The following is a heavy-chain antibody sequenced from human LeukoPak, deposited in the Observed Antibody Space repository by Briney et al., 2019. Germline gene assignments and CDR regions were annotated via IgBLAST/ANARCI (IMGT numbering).Heavy chain of an antibody. D-gene: IGHD3-22*01. V-gene: IGHV3-11*01. CDR2: ISSSGSTI. CDR1: GFTFSDYY. J-gene: IGHJ4*02. CDR3: ARDHYYDSSGYYYKLIAYFDY. Sequence: GGSLRLSCAASGFTFSDYYMSWIRQAPGKGLEWVSYISSSGSTIYYADSVKGRFTISRDNAKNSLYLQMNSLRAEDTAVYYCARDHYYDSSGYYYKLIAYFDYWGQGTLVTVSS.